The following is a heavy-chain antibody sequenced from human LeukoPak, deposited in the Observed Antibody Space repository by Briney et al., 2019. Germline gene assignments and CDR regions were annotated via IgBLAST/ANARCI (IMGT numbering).Heavy chain of an antibody. Sequence: ASVKVSCKASGDTFSNYAISWVRQAPGQGLEWMGWINPNSGGTNYAQKFQGRVTMTRDTSISTAYMELSRLRSDDTAVYYCARTYGGYGQFDYWGQGTLVTVSS. CDR3: ARTYGGYGQFDY. CDR2: INPNSGGT. J-gene: IGHJ4*02. D-gene: IGHD5-12*01. V-gene: IGHV1-2*02. CDR1: GDTFSNYA.